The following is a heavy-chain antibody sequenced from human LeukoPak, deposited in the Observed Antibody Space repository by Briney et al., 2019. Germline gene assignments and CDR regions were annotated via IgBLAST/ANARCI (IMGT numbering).Heavy chain of an antibody. CDR1: GGSVSGSTYY. V-gene: IGHV4-39*02. J-gene: IGHJ4*02. D-gene: IGHD3-3*01. CDR3: ARTSLDYDFWSGNYFNY. Sequence: SETLSLTCTVTGGSVSGSTYYWGWIRQPPGKGLEWIGSVYYSGSTYYNSSLKSRITISVDTSRKHFSLKLSSVTAADTAVYYCARTSLDYDFWSGNYFNYWGQGTLVTVSS. CDR2: VYYSGST.